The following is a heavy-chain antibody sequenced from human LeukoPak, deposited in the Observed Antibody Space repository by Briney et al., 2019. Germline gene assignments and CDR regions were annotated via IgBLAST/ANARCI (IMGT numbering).Heavy chain of an antibody. CDR3: ARDYGSGASYYYYMDV. Sequence: PGGSLRLSCAASGFTFSSYAMHWVRQAPGKGLEYVSAISSNGGSTYYANSVKGRFTISRDNSKNTLYLQMGSLRAEDMAVYYCARDYGSGASYYYYMDVWGKGTTFTISS. D-gene: IGHD3-10*01. CDR2: ISSNGGST. J-gene: IGHJ6*03. CDR1: GFTFSSYA. V-gene: IGHV3-64*01.